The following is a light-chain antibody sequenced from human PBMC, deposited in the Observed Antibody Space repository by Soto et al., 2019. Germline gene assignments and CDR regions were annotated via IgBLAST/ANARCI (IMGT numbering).Light chain of an antibody. V-gene: IGKV3-20*01. CDR1: QSVSRNY. Sequence: IVLTQSPGTLSLSPGERATLSCRASQSVSRNYLAWYQQKPGQAPRLLIYAASNKITGIPDRFSASGSGTDFPLTISRLEPEDFAVYHCQQYGSSPRTFGQGTKVEIK. J-gene: IGKJ1*01. CDR3: QQYGSSPRT. CDR2: AAS.